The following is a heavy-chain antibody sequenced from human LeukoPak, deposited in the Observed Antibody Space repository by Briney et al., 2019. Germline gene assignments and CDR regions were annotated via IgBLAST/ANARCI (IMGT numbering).Heavy chain of an antibody. J-gene: IGHJ6*03. D-gene: IGHD4-17*01. Sequence: SETLSLTCAVYGGSFSDYYWIWIRQSPGKGLQWIGQINHSGSANYNPSLKSRITISVDSSRNQFSLELTSVTAADTAVYYCARQGASYGDYVWGYYYMDVWGRGTTVIVSS. CDR3: ARQGASYGDYVWGYYYMDV. CDR2: INHSGSA. V-gene: IGHV4-34*01. CDR1: GGSFSDYY.